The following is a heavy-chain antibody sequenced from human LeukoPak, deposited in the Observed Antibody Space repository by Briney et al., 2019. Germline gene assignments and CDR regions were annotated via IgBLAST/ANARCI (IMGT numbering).Heavy chain of an antibody. Sequence: PGGSLRLPCAASGFTFSSYGMHWVRQAPGKGLEWVAFIRYDGSNKYYADSVKGRFTISRDNSKNTLYLQMNSLRAEDTAVYYCAKDLPRYYDFWSGFDYWGQGTLVTVSS. J-gene: IGHJ4*02. CDR3: AKDLPRYYDFWSGFDY. CDR2: IRYDGSNK. D-gene: IGHD3-3*01. V-gene: IGHV3-30*02. CDR1: GFTFSSYG.